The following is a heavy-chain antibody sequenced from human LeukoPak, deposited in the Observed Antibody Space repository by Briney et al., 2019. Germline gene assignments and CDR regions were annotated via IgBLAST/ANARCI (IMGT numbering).Heavy chain of an antibody. CDR3: AKDQPSGYCSGGSCFLFDY. CDR2: IRYDGSNK. CDR1: GFTFSSYG. D-gene: IGHD2-15*01. J-gene: IGHJ4*02. V-gene: IGHV3-30*02. Sequence: GGSLRLSCAASGFTFSSYGMHWARQAPGKGLEWVAFIRYDGSNKYYADSVKGRFTISRDNSKNTLYLQMSSLRAEDTAVYYCAKDQPSGYCSGGSCFLFDYWGQGTLVTVSS.